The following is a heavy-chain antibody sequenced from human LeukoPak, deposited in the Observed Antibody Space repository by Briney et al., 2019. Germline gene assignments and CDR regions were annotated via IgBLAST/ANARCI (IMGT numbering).Heavy chain of an antibody. CDR1: GYTFTGYY. D-gene: IGHD3-22*01. CDR3: ARNYYDTAGHFGY. J-gene: IGHJ4*02. CDR2: INPSGGGT. V-gene: IGHV1-46*01. Sequence: ASVKVSCTASGYTFTGYYMHWVRQAPGQGLEWMGIINPSGGGTTYAQKFRGRVTMTRDTSTGTVFMELSSLRSDDTAVYFCARNYYDTAGHFGYWGQGTLVTVSS.